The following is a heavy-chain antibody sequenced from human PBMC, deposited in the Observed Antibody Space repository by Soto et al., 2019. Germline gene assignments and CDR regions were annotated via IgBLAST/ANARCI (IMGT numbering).Heavy chain of an antibody. Sequence: GGSLRLSCAASGFTFSSYAMSWVRQAPGKGLEWVSYISSSSSTIYYADSVKGRFTISRDNAKNSLYLQMNSLRAEDTAVYYCARWDGFDYYMDVWGKGTTVTVSS. J-gene: IGHJ6*03. CDR1: GFTFSSYA. CDR2: ISSSSSTI. V-gene: IGHV3-48*01. D-gene: IGHD1-26*01. CDR3: ARWDGFDYYMDV.